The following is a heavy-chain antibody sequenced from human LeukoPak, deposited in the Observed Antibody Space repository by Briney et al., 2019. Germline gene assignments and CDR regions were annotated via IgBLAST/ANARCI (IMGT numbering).Heavy chain of an antibody. CDR1: GFTFSSYV. CDR2: ISYDGSNK. D-gene: IGHD3-22*01. J-gene: IGHJ4*02. V-gene: IGHV3-30*04. Sequence: PGRSLRLSCAASGFTFSSYVMHWVRQAPGKGLEWVAVISYDGSNKYYADSVKGRFTISRDNSKNTLYLQMNSLRAEDTAVYYCARVDITMIVVVTRGGIDYWGQGTLVTVSS. CDR3: ARVDITMIVVVTRGGIDY.